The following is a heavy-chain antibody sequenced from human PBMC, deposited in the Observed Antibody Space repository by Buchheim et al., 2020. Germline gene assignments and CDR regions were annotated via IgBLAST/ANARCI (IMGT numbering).Heavy chain of an antibody. CDR3: AKGIVGTSLSDY. Sequence: EVQLLESGGGLVQPGGSLRLSCAASGFTFGSYDMTWVRQAPGKGLEWVSTVSGSGGRTYYADSVRGRFTISRDNYKNTLYLQMNRLRAEDTAVYYCAKGIVGTSLSDYWGQGTL. D-gene: IGHD1-26*01. V-gene: IGHV3-23*01. CDR2: VSGSGGRT. CDR1: GFTFGSYD. J-gene: IGHJ4*02.